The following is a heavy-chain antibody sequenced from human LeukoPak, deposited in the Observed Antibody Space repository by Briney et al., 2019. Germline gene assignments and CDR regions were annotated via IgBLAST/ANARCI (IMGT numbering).Heavy chain of an antibody. V-gene: IGHV3-21*01. CDR3: AREREGALSPIFTSGSYWFDP. J-gene: IGHJ5*02. Sequence: PGGSLRLSCAASGFTFSSYSMNWVRQAPGKGLEWVSSISSSSSYIYCADSVKGRFTISRDNAKNSLYLQMNSLRAEDTAVYYCAREREGALSPIFTSGSYWFDPWGQGTLVTVSS. CDR2: ISSSSSYI. CDR1: GFTFSSYS. D-gene: IGHD1-26*01.